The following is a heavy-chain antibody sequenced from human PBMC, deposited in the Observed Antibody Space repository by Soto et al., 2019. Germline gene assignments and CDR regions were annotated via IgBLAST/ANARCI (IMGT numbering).Heavy chain of an antibody. CDR3: AKPPEYYYYYMDV. V-gene: IGHV3-23*01. Sequence: GGSLRLSCAASGFTFSNAWMNWVRQAPGKGLEWVSAISGSGGSTYYADSVKGRFTISRDNSKNTLYLQMNSLRAEDTAVYYCAKPPEYYYYYMDVWGKGTTVTVSS. CDR2: ISGSGGST. J-gene: IGHJ6*03. CDR1: GFTFSNAW.